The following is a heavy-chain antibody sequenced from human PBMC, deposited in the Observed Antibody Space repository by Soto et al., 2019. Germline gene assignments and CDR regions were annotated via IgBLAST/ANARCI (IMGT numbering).Heavy chain of an antibody. J-gene: IGHJ4*02. V-gene: IGHV2-5*01. CDR3: AHRLSTVTTNLPFDY. CDR1: GFSLSTSGVG. CDR2: IYWNDDK. D-gene: IGHD4-17*01. Sequence: QITLKESGPTLVKPTQTLTLTCTFSGFSLSTSGVGVGWIRQPPGKALEWLALIYWNDDKRYSPSLKSRLTITKDTSKNQVVRTMTNMDPVDTATYYCAHRLSTVTTNLPFDYWGQGTLVTVSS.